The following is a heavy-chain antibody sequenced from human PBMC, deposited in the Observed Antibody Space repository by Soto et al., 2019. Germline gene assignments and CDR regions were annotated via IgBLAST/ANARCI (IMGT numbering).Heavy chain of an antibody. Sequence: SETLSLTCPVSGGSISSGDYYWSWIRQPPGKGREWNGYIYYSGSTYSNPSLKSRVTISVDTSKNQFSLKLSSVTAADTAVYYCARDFLMEYSSSHWFDPWCQGTLVTVSS. D-gene: IGHD6-6*01. CDR2: IYYSGST. CDR1: GGSISSGDYY. CDR3: ARDFLMEYSSSHWFDP. J-gene: IGHJ5*02. V-gene: IGHV4-30-4*08.